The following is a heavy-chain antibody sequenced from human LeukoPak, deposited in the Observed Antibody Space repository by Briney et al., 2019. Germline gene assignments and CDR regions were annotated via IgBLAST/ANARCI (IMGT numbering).Heavy chain of an antibody. J-gene: IGHJ4*02. Sequence: GGSLRLSCAASGFTFSSYGMHWVRQAPGKGLEWVAVISYDGSNKYYADSVKGRFTISRDNSKNTLYLQMDSLRAEDTAVYYCAKDGGYSYGYDYWGQGTLVTVSS. D-gene: IGHD5-18*01. CDR3: AKDGGYSYGYDY. CDR1: GFTFSSYG. CDR2: ISYDGSNK. V-gene: IGHV3-30*18.